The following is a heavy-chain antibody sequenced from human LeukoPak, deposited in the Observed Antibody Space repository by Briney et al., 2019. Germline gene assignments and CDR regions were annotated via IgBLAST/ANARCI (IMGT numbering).Heavy chain of an antibody. CDR2: ISGSGGST. V-gene: IGHV3-23*01. Sequence: PGGSLRLSCAASGFTFSSYAMSWVRQAPGKGLEWVSAISGSGGSTYYADSVKGRFTISRDNSKNTLYLQMNSLRAEDTAVYYCAKDRYYYDSSGYYLDAFDIRGQGTMVTVSS. CDR1: GFTFSSYA. J-gene: IGHJ3*02. CDR3: AKDRYYYDSSGYYLDAFDI. D-gene: IGHD3-22*01.